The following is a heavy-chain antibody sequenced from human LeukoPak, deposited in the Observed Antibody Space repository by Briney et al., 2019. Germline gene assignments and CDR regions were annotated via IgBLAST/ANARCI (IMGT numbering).Heavy chain of an antibody. V-gene: IGHV1-69*05. D-gene: IGHD5-12*01. CDR2: IIPIFGTA. CDR1: GGTFSSYA. CDR3: ARVGSGYEDYYYYYMDV. Sequence: SVKVSCKASGGTFSSYAISWVRQAPGQGLEWMGGIIPIFGTANYAQKLQGRVTMTTDTSTSTAYMELRSLRSDDTAVYYCARVGSGYEDYYYYYMDVWGKGTTVTISS. J-gene: IGHJ6*03.